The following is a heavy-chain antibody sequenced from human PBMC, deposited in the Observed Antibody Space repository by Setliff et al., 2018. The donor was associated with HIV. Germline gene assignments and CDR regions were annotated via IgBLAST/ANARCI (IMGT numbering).Heavy chain of an antibody. D-gene: IGHD5-18*01. J-gene: IGHJ2*01. CDR2: ITYDGSRT. Sequence: GGSLRLSCVASGFTFRTFAMHWVRQAPGKGLEWVSVITYDGSRTYYADSVKGRFTISRDNAKNSLYLQMNSLRAEDTAVYYCAIRGYSYGGYFDLWGRGTLVTVSS. CDR1: GFTFRTFA. V-gene: IGHV3-30*07. CDR3: AIRGYSYGGYFDL.